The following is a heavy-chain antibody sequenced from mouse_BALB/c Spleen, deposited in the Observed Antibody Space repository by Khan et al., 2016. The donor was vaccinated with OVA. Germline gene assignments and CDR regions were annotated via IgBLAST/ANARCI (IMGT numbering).Heavy chain of an antibody. CDR3: ARDYWDVFAY. CDR1: GFNIKDTY. D-gene: IGHD4-1*01. Sequence: MQLEASGAELVTPGASVKLSCTASGFNIKDTYMHWVKQRPEPGLEWIGRIDPANGNTKYEPKFQAKATLTADTSSNTAYLQLSSLTSEDTAVYYCARDYWDVFAYWGQGTLVTVST. CDR2: IDPANGNT. V-gene: IGHV14-3*02. J-gene: IGHJ3*01.